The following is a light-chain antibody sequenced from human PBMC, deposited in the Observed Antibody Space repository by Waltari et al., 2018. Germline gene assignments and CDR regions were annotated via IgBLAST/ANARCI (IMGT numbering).Light chain of an antibody. J-gene: IGLJ1*01. CDR2: GEN. CDR1: SLSNYY. V-gene: IGLV3-19*01. CDR3: NARETKDKDSFV. Sequence: SSELTQDPAVSVALGQTVTITCQGDSLSNYYANWYQQKPGQAPVLVIYGENRRPSRVPDRFSGSRSGNTASLTIKGAQAEDEADYYCNARETKDKDSFVCGPGTKVTIL.